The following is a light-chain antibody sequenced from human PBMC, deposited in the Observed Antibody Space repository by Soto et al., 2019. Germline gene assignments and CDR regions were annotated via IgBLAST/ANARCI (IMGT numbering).Light chain of an antibody. CDR2: EVF. CDR3: SSYTTTNTLYV. V-gene: IGLV2-14*01. J-gene: IGLJ1*01. CDR1: NSDVGGYNY. Sequence: QSVLTQPASVSGSPGQSITITFTGTNSDVGGYNYVSWYQHHPGKAPKLMIYEVFNRPSGVSSRFSGSKSGSTASLTFSGLQAEDEADYYCSSYTTTNTLYVFGTGTKLTVL.